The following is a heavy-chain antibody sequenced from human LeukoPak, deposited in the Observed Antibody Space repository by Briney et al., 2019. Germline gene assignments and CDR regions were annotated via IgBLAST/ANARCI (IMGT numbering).Heavy chain of an antibody. V-gene: IGHV4-34*01. CDR1: GGSSSGYY. CDR2: INHSGST. Sequence: SETLSLTCAVYGGSSSGYYWSWIRQPPGKGLEWIGEINHSGSTNYNPSLKSRVTISVDTSKNQFSLKLSSVTAADTAVYYCASPFRMTTVTYWGQGTLVTVSS. D-gene: IGHD4-17*01. J-gene: IGHJ4*02. CDR3: ASPFRMTTVTY.